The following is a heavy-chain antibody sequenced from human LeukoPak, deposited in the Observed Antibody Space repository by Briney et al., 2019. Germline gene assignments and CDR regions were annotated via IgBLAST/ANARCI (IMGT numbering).Heavy chain of an antibody. V-gene: IGHV1-69*05. CDR2: IIPIFGTA. D-gene: IGHD3-22*01. CDR1: GGTFSSYA. CDR3: ARDEYYYDSSGYPGG. J-gene: IGHJ4*02. Sequence: ASVKVSCKASGGTFSSYAISWVRQAPGQGLEWMGRIIPIFGTANYAQKFQGRVTITTDESTSTAYMELSSLRSEDTAVCYCARDEYYYDSSGYPGGWGQGTLVTVSS.